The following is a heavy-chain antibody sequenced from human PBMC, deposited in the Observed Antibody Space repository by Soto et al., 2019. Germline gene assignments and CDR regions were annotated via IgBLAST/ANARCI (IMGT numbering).Heavy chain of an antibody. Sequence: QVPLEQSGPEVKKPGASLKVSCKTSGYSFHDYGVTWVRQAPGQGLEWMGWISGKTGATNYAQDLQGRVTMAIDTSTKTVYLEMRSLKSDDTAVYYCARAKRITGDFDYWGQGTLVAVSS. J-gene: IGHJ4*02. CDR2: ISGKTGAT. CDR1: GYSFHDYG. CDR3: ARAKRITGDFDY. D-gene: IGHD3-3*01. V-gene: IGHV1-18*01.